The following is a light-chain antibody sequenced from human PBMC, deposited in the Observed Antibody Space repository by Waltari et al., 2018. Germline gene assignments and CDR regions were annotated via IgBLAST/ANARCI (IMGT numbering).Light chain of an antibody. CDR2: AGS. V-gene: IGLV2-23*01. J-gene: IGLJ3*02. CDR1: SSDVGSYNL. Sequence: QSALTQPASVSGSPGQSITLSCTGTSSDVGSYNLVSWYQQHPGQAPKLMIYAGSKRPPGVPNGSSGSRSANTAAMTISGLQAKDEADYYCCSYAGSSTRVFGGGTKLTVL. CDR3: CSYAGSSTRV.